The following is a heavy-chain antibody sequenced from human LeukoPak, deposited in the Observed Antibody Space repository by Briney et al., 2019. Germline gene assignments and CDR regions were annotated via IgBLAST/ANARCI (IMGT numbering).Heavy chain of an antibody. J-gene: IGHJ3*02. CDR1: GFTFSTYT. Sequence: GGSLRLSCAASGFTFSTYTTNWVRQAPGKGLEWVSSISSNGYYIYYAGSVRGRFTISRDNAKNSLYLQMNSLRAEDKALYYCAREGLRTERSDTDAFDIWGQGTMVTVSS. CDR3: AREGLRTERSDTDAFDI. V-gene: IGHV3-21*01. D-gene: IGHD3-3*01. CDR2: ISSNGYYI.